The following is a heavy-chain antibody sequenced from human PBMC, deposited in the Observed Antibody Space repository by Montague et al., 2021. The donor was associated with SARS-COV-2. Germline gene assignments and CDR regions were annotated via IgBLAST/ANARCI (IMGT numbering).Heavy chain of an antibody. CDR3: VRVTHPRSAWPYYMDV. V-gene: IGHV4-39*01. CDR1: DGSISSSSYY. J-gene: IGHJ6*03. Sequence: SETLSLTCTVSDGSISSSSYYWGWIRQPPGKGLEWIGSINNRGNTYNNPSLRSRVSISVDTSKNQFSLNVRSVTAADTGLFYCVRVTHPRSAWPYYMDVWGKGTTVTV. CDR2: INNRGNT. D-gene: IGHD4-11*01.